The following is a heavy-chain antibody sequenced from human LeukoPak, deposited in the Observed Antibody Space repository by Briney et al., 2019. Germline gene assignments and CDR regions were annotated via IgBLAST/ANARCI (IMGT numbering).Heavy chain of an antibody. CDR1: GGSISSGGYY. Sequence: KPSETLSLTCTVSGGSISSGGYYWSWIRQPPGKGLEWIGYIYHSGSTYYNPSLKSRVTISVDRSKNQFSLKLSSVTAADTAVYYCASYGSGRNDAFDIWGQGTMVTVSS. J-gene: IGHJ3*02. CDR2: IYHSGST. CDR3: ASYGSGRNDAFDI. V-gene: IGHV4-30-2*01. D-gene: IGHD3-10*01.